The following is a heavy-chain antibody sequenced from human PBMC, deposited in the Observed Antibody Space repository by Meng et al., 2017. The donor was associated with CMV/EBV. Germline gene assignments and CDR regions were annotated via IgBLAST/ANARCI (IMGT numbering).Heavy chain of an antibody. J-gene: IGHJ6*02. Sequence: GGSLRLSCAASGFTFSSYAMHWVRQAPGKGLEWVAVISYDGSNKYYADSVKGRFTISRDNSKNTLYLQMNSLRAEDTAVYYCARDGGYSGKYYSGMDVWGQGTTVTVSS. CDR3: ARDGGYSGKYYSGMDV. CDR1: GFTFSSYA. CDR2: ISYDGSNK. D-gene: IGHD5-18*01. V-gene: IGHV3-30-3*01.